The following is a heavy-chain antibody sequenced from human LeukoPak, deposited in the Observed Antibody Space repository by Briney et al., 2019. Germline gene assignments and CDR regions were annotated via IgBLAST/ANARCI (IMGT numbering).Heavy chain of an antibody. CDR1: GFTFDDNA. CDR2: LSGAGATT. Sequence: AGSLCLSCAASGFTFDDNAMYWVRQTPGKGLEWVSLLSGAGATTYYADSVKGRFNISRDNSKTSMHLLMNRLRSENSALYYGRKDNHRGGFQHWGQGTLVIVSS. CDR3: RKDNHRGGFQH. J-gene: IGHJ1*01. V-gene: IGHV3-43*02. D-gene: IGHD3-16*01.